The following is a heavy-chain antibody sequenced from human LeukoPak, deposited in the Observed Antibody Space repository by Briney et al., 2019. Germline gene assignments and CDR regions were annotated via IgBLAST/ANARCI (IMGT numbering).Heavy chain of an antibody. D-gene: IGHD3-22*01. Sequence: SVKVSCKASGGTFSSFAISWVRQAPGQGLEWMGGIIPIFGTANYAQKFQGRVTITTDESTSTAYMELSSLRSEDTAVYYCARGPPVSVVVITQDYYYYMDVWGKGTTVTVSS. V-gene: IGHV1-69*05. J-gene: IGHJ6*03. CDR3: ARGPPVSVVVITQDYYYYMDV. CDR1: GGTFSSFA. CDR2: IIPIFGTA.